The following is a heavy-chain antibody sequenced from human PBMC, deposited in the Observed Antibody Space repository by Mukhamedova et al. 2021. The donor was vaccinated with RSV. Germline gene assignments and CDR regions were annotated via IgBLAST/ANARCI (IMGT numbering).Heavy chain of an antibody. CDR3: ARDPGYSAFDF. V-gene: IGHV3-7*01. D-gene: IGHD2-15*01. J-gene: IGHJ4*02. CDR2: K. Sequence: KNHVDSVKGRFTISRDNAENSVYLQMNNLRAEDTAIYYCARDPGYSAFDFWGRGTLVTVS.